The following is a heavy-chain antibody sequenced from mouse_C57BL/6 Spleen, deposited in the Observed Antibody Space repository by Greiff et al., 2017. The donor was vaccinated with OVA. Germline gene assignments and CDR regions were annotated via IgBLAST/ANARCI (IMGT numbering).Heavy chain of an antibody. J-gene: IGHJ2*01. D-gene: IGHD2-4*01. CDR1: GYAFSSSW. V-gene: IGHV1-82*01. CDR3: AREGDYDGYYLDY. CDR2: IYPGDGDT. Sequence: VQLQQSGPELVKPGASVKISCKASGYAFSSSWMNWVKQRPGKGLEWIGRIYPGDGDTNYNGKFKGKATLTADKSSSTAYMQLSSLTSEDSAVYFCAREGDYDGYYLDYWGQGTTLTVSS.